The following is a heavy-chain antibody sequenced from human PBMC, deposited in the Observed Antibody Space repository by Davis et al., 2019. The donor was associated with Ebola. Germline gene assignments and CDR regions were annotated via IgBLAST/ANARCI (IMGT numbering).Heavy chain of an antibody. CDR1: EFTFSDYY. J-gene: IGHJ6*03. CDR3: AKGAQTYQLLYVHYYYYMDV. Sequence: GGSLRLSCAASEFTFSDYYMSWIRQAPGKGLEWVSYISSSGSTTYYADSVKGRFNISRDNAKNSLYLQMNSLRAEDTAVYYCAKGAQTYQLLYVHYYYYMDVWGKGTTVTVSS. CDR2: ISSSGSTT. D-gene: IGHD2-2*02. V-gene: IGHV3-11*01.